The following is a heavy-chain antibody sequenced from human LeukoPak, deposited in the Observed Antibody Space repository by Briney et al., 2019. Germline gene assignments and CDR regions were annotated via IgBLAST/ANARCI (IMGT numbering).Heavy chain of an antibody. D-gene: IGHD5-12*01. CDR3: ARDTYSGYDLDY. J-gene: IGHJ4*02. V-gene: IGHV4-59*06. Sequence: SETLSLTCTVSGVSISSYYWSWIGQHPGKGLEWIGYIYYSVSTYYNPSLKSRVTISVDMSKNQFSPQLSSVTAADTAVYYCARDTYSGYDLDYWGQGTLVTVSS. CDR2: IYYSVST. CDR1: GVSISSYY.